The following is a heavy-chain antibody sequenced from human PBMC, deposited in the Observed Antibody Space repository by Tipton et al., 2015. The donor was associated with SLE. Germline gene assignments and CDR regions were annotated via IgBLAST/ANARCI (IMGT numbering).Heavy chain of an antibody. V-gene: IGHV1-46*01. Sequence: QLVQSGAEVKKPGASVKVSCKASGYTFTSYHLHWVRHAPGQGLEWMGIINPSGGSTRYAQKFQGRVTMTRDTSTSTVYMELSSLRSEDTAVYYCARVNSPGYYDSRGKWYFDLWGRGTLVTVSS. CDR3: ARVNSPGYYDSRGKWYFDL. CDR2: INPSGGST. CDR1: GYTFTSYH. J-gene: IGHJ2*01. D-gene: IGHD3-22*01.